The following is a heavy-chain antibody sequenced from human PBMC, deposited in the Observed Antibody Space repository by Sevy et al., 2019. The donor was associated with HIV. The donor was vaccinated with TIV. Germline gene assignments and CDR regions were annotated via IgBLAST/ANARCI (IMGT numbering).Heavy chain of an antibody. J-gene: IGHJ4*02. D-gene: IGHD2-8*01. CDR1: GFTFRKYS. V-gene: IGHV3-23*01. Sequence: GGSLRPSCPPSGFTFRKYSMSWAPHLPGKGREWVPILSFVWGEINYADSVKGRFTISRDNSKSSVYLQMNNLRPEDTAVYYCAREGCTKPHDYWGQGTLVTVSS. CDR2: LSFVWGEI. CDR3: AREGCTKPHDY.